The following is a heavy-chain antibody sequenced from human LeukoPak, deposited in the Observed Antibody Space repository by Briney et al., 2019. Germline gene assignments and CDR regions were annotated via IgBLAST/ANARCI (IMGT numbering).Heavy chain of an antibody. V-gene: IGHV4-34*01. CDR3: ARGNYDFWSGYPLDY. CDR1: GGSFSGYY. Sequence: SETLSLTCAVYGGSFSGYYWSWIRQPPGKGPEWIGEISHSGSTNYNPSLKSRVTISVDTSKNQFSLKLSSVTAADTAVYYCARGNYDFWSGYPLDYWGQGTLVTVSS. CDR2: ISHSGST. D-gene: IGHD3-3*01. J-gene: IGHJ4*02.